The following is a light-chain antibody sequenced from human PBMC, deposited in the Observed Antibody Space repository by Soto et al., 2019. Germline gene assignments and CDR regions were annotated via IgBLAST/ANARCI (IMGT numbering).Light chain of an antibody. CDR1: QSVSNN. J-gene: IGKJ2*01. CDR2: GAS. V-gene: IGKV3-15*01. Sequence: EIVMTHSPATLSVSPGERATLSCRASQSVSNNLAWYQQKPCQAPRLLIYGASTRATAIPARFSGSGSGTEFTLTISSLQSEDFAVYFCQQYDNWPYTFGQGTQLEIK. CDR3: QQYDNWPYT.